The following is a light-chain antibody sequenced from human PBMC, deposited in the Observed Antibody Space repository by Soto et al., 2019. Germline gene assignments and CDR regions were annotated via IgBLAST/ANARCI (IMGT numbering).Light chain of an antibody. CDR1: SGDVGGHHY. Sequence: QSVLTQPASVSGSPGQSITISCTGTSGDVGGHHYVSWYQQHPGKAPKLIIYEVSDRPSGVSNRFSGSKSGNTASLTISGLQPEDEADYYCTSYTIRSTYVFGTGTKVTVL. V-gene: IGLV2-14*01. CDR3: TSYTIRSTYV. J-gene: IGLJ1*01. CDR2: EVS.